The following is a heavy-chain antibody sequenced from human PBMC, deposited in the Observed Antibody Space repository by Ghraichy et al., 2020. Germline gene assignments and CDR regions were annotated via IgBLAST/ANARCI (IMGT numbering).Heavy chain of an antibody. CDR3: AKASRDDYSNYDEPH. D-gene: IGHD4-11*01. CDR2: ISGSGGST. Sequence: GSLRLSCAASGFTFSSYAMSWVRQAPGKGLEWVSAISGSGGSTYYADSVKGRFTISKDNSKNTLYLQMNSLRAEDTAVYYCAKASRDDYSNYDEPHWGQGTLVTVSS. CDR1: GFTFSSYA. J-gene: IGHJ4*02. V-gene: IGHV3-23*01.